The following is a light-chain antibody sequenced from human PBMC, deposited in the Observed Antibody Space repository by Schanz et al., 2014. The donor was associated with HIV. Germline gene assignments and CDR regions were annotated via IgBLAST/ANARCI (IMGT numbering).Light chain of an antibody. CDR1: SSDVGSYNL. J-gene: IGLJ3*02. CDR3: ATWDDDLRGPV. CDR2: GNG. V-gene: IGLV2-14*02. Sequence: QSALTQPASVSGSPGQSITISCTGTSSDVGSYNLVSWYQQHPGKAPKLLISGNGGRPSGVPDRFSGSKSGTSASLAISGLRSEDEAEYFCATWDDDLRGPVFGGGTKLTVL.